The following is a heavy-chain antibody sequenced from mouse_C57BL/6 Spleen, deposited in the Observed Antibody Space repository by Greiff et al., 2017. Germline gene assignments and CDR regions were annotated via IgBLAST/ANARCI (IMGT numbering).Heavy chain of an antibody. D-gene: IGHD2-4*01. Sequence: QVTLKVCGPGILQSSQTLSLTCSFSGFSLSTSGMGVSWIRQPSGKGLEWLAHIYWDDDKRYNPSLKRRLTISKDTSRNQVFLKITSVDTADTATYYCARREYDYDWFAYWGQGTLVTVSA. CDR1: GFSLSTSGMG. CDR2: IYWDDDK. CDR3: ARREYDYDWFAY. J-gene: IGHJ3*01. V-gene: IGHV8-12*01.